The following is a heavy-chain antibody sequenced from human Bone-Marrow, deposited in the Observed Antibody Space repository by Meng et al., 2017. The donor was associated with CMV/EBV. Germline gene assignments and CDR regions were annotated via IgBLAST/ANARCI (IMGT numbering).Heavy chain of an antibody. CDR1: GYTFTGHH. V-gene: IGHV1-2*02. CDR2: LNPKTGGA. J-gene: IGHJ6*01. D-gene: IGHD2-2*01. Sequence: ASVKVSCKTSGYTFTGHHMHWVRQAPGQGLEWMGWLNPKTGGANLAQRFQGRVTMTRDTSISTAYMEVRGLRSDDTAVYYCARDVFSSSPTEVWGQGTTVTVSS. CDR3: ARDVFSSSPTEV.